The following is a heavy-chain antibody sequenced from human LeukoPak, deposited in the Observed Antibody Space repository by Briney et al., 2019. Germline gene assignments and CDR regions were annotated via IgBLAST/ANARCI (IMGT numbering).Heavy chain of an antibody. J-gene: IGHJ4*02. CDR3: ATDRKVGTWDPRFNY. V-gene: IGHV3-7*01. Sequence: GGSLRLSCSASGFTFSDYWMLWVRQAPGKGLEWVGNIRQDDSEKNYVDSVKGRFTISRDNAKFSLYLQMNSLRAEDTAIYYCATDRKVGTWDPRFNYWGQGTLVTVSS. CDR2: IRQDDSEK. CDR1: GFTFSDYW. D-gene: IGHD4-23*01.